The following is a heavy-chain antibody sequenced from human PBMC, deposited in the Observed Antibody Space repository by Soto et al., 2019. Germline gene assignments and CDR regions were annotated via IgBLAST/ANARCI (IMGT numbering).Heavy chain of an antibody. CDR1: GFTFSNYA. CDR3: AKNFVAALSGMDV. CDR2: IRGSGDNS. J-gene: IGHJ6*02. D-gene: IGHD6-6*01. Sequence: EVQLLESGGGLVQPGGSLRLSCAASGFTFSNYAMSWVRQAPGKGLEWVSSIRGSGDNSYYADSVKGRFTISRDNAKNTLYLQMNSLRGEDTAVYYCAKNFVAALSGMDVWGQGTTVTVSS. V-gene: IGHV3-23*01.